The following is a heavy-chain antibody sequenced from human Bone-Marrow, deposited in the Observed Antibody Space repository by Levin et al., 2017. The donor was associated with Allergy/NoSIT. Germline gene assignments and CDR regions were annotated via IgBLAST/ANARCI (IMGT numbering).Heavy chain of an antibody. V-gene: IGHV3-9*01. J-gene: IGHJ3*02. D-gene: IGHD3-16*01. Sequence: GGSLRLSCAASGFTFDDYAMHWVRQTPGRGLEWVSGINWNSEKIGYADSMKGRFTISRDNAKSSLYLQMNSLRVEDTALYYCVKARGFTFGIDAFDIWGHGTMVTVSS. CDR2: INWNSEKI. CDR3: VKARGFTFGIDAFDI. CDR1: GFTFDDYA.